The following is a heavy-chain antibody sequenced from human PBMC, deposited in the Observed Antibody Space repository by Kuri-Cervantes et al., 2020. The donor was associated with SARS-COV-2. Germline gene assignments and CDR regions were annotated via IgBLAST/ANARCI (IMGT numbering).Heavy chain of an antibody. CDR3: ARGGSMIVVRRYFDY. Sequence: SQTLSLTCAVYGGSLSGYYWSWIRQPPGKGLEWIGEINHSGSTNYNPSLKSRVTISVDTSKNQFSLKLSSVTAADTAVYYCARGGSMIVVRRYFDYWGQGTLVTVSS. CDR2: INHSGST. CDR1: GGSLSGYY. D-gene: IGHD3-22*01. V-gene: IGHV4-34*01. J-gene: IGHJ4*02.